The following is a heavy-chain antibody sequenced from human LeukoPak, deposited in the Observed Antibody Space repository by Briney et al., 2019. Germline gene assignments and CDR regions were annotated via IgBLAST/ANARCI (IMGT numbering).Heavy chain of an antibody. CDR3: AKDGYYSSSWYYYYYGMDV. CDR1: GFTFSSYG. V-gene: IGHV3-30*18. D-gene: IGHD6-13*01. J-gene: IGHJ6*02. Sequence: GRSLRLSCAASGFTFSSYGMHWVRQAPGKGLEWVAVISYDGSNKYYADSVKGRFTISRDNSKNTLYLQMNSLRAEDTAVYYCAKDGYYSSSWYYYYYGMDVWGQGTTVAVSS. CDR2: ISYDGSNK.